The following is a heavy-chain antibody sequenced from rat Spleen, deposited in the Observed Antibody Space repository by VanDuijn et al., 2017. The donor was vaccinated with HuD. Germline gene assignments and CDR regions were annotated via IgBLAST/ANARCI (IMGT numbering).Heavy chain of an antibody. CDR1: GYSITSNY. J-gene: IGHJ3*01. Sequence: EVQLQESGPGLVKPSQSLSLTCSVTGYSITSNYWGWIRKFPGNKMEWMGYIDYSGRTSYNPSLKCRISITRDTSKNQFFLQLNSVTTEDTATYYCTRGLSMSSTNYYYALFAYWGQGTLVTVSS. D-gene: IGHD1-6*01. CDR3: TRGLSMSSTNYYYALFAY. V-gene: IGHV3-1*01. CDR2: IDYSGRT.